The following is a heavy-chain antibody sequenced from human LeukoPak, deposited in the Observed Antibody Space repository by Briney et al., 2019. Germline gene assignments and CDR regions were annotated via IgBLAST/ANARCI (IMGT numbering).Heavy chain of an antibody. V-gene: IGHV3-9*01. CDR1: GFTFGDYA. J-gene: IGHJ4*02. CDR3: AINGGGDSGYGNFDY. CDR2: INWNSDSI. D-gene: IGHD5-12*01. Sequence: GGSLRLSCAVSGFTFGDYAMHWVRQVPGKGLEWVSGINWNSDSIGYVDSVKGRFTTSRDNAKNSLYLQMNSLRAEDTAFYYCAINGGGDSGYGNFDYWGQGTLVTVSS.